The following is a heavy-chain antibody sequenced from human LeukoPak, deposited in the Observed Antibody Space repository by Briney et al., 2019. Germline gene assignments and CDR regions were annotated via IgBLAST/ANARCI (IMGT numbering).Heavy chain of an antibody. V-gene: IGHV3-23*01. Sequence: GGSLRLSCAASGFTFSSYGMSWVRQAPGKGLEWVSGISGSGGRTYYADSVKGRFTISRDNAKNSLYLQMNGLRAEDTAVYYCARDSDFMGLDYWGQGTLVTVSS. CDR2: ISGSGGRT. D-gene: IGHD3-3*01. J-gene: IGHJ4*02. CDR1: GFTFSSYG. CDR3: ARDSDFMGLDY.